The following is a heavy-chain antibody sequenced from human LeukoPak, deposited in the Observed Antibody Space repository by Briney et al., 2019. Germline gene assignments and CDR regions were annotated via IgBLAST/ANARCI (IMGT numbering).Heavy chain of an antibody. CDR3: ARDSGYSYGDNYYYYMDV. D-gene: IGHD5-18*01. V-gene: IGHV3-20*04. J-gene: IGHJ6*03. CDR2: INWNGGST. Sequence: PGGSLRLSCAASGFTFDDYTMSWVRQAPGKGLEWVSGINWNGGSTGYVDSVKGRFTISRDNSKNTLYLQMNSLRAEDTAVYYCARDSGYSYGDNYYYYMDVWGKGTTVTVSS. CDR1: GFTFDDYT.